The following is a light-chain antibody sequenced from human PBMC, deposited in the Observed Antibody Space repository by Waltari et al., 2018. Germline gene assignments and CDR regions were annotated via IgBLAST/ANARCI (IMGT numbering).Light chain of an antibody. Sequence: SYELTQPSSVSVSPGQTARITCSGDVLAKRYTRWFQQKPGQAPVLVIYKDSERPSGIPERFSGSSSWTTVTLTISGAQVEDEADYYCYSVDDNKRVFGGGTKLTVL. CDR2: KDS. CDR1: VLAKRY. CDR3: YSVDDNKRV. J-gene: IGLJ2*01. V-gene: IGLV3-27*01.